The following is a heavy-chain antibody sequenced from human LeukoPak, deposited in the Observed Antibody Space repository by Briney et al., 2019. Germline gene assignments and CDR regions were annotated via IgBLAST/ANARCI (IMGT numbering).Heavy chain of an antibody. J-gene: IGHJ4*02. CDR2: IIPIFGTA. V-gene: IGHV1-69*13. CDR3: ASELRIAAAGTN. Sequence: ASVKVSCKASGYTFTSYGISWVRQAPGQGLEWMGGIIPIFGTANYAQKFQGRVTITADESTSTAYMELSSLRSEDTAVYYCASELRIAAAGTNWGQGTLVTVSS. D-gene: IGHD6-13*01. CDR1: GYTFTSYG.